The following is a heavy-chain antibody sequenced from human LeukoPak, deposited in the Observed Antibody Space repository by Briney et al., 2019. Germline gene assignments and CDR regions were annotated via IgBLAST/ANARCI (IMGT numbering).Heavy chain of an antibody. CDR2: ISGSSGST. CDR3: AKVRTVTTYENFDY. CDR1: GFTFSSYA. V-gene: IGHV3-23*01. Sequence: GGSLRLSCAASGFTFSSYAMSWVRQAPGKGLEWVSAISGSSGSTYYADSVKGRFTISRDNSKNTLYLQMNSLRAEDTAVYYCAKVRTVTTYENFDYWGQGTLVTVSS. J-gene: IGHJ4*02. D-gene: IGHD4-11*01.